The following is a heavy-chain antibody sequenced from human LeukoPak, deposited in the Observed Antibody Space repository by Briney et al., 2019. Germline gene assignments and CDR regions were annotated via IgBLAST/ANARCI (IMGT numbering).Heavy chain of an antibody. V-gene: IGHV3-64*01. CDR2: ISSNGGST. CDR1: GFTLSSYA. J-gene: IGHJ6*02. CDR3: ARVGNYYYGMDV. D-gene: IGHD1-26*01. Sequence: GGSLRLSCAASGFTLSSYAMHWVRQAPGKGLEYVSAISSNGGSTYYANSVKGRFTISRDNSKNTLYLQMGSLRAEDMAVYYCARVGNYYYGMDVWGQGTTVTVSS.